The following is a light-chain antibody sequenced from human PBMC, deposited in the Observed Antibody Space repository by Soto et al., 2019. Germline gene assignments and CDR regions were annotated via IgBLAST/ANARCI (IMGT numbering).Light chain of an antibody. Sequence: QSALTQPPSASGSPGQSVTISCTGTSSDVGGYNYVSWYQQHPGKAPKLMIYEVSTRPSGVPDRCSGSKSGTTASLTGSGLPAEDEDDYSSCSHAGSSILVFGGGTKLTVL. CDR2: EVS. J-gene: IGLJ2*01. CDR1: SSDVGGYNY. CDR3: CSHAGSSILV. V-gene: IGLV2-8*01.